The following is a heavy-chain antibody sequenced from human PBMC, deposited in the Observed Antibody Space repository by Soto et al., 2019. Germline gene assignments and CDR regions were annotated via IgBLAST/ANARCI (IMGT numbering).Heavy chain of an antibody. CDR2: ISYDGSNK. Sequence: QVQLVESGGGVVQPGRSLRLSCAASGFTFISYGMHWVRQAPGKGLEWVAGISYDGSNKYYADSVKGRFTISRDNSKNTLYLQMNSLRAEDTAVYYCAKDGGGDGGNSGLGYWGQGTLVTVSS. D-gene: IGHD2-21*02. CDR1: GFTFISYG. J-gene: IGHJ4*02. CDR3: AKDGGGDGGNSGLGY. V-gene: IGHV3-30*18.